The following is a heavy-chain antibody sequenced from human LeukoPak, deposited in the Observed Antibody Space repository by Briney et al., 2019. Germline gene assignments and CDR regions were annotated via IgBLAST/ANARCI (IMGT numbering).Heavy chain of an antibody. J-gene: IGHJ3*02. V-gene: IGHV3-74*01. CDR3: AKAYGFPLRAFDI. D-gene: IGHD3-10*01. CDR2: INSDGSTT. CDR1: GFTFSSYW. Sequence: GGSLRLSCAASGFTFSSYWMHWVRQAPGKGLVWVSRINSDGSTTSYADSVKGRFTISRDNAKNSLYLQMNSLRAEDTALYYCAKAYGFPLRAFDIWGQGTMVTVSS.